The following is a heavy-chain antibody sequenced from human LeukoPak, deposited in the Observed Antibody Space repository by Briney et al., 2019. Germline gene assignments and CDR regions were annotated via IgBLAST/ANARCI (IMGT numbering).Heavy chain of an antibody. CDR2: IHYSGGT. CDR3: AREAPTMTRGIDC. CDR1: GGSISSYY. Sequence: SETLSLTCTVSGGSISSYYWSWIRQPPGKGLEWIGYIHYSGGTNYNPSLKSRVTISMDTSKNQLSLRLSSVTAADTAVYYCAREAPTMTRGIDCWGQGTLVTVSS. V-gene: IGHV4-59*12. J-gene: IGHJ4*02. D-gene: IGHD4-17*01.